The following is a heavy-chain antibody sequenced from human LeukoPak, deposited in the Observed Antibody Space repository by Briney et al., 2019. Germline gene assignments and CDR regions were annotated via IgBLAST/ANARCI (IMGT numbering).Heavy chain of an antibody. CDR3: ATARRYGSGGSCAFDY. CDR1: GYTLTELS. V-gene: IGHV1-24*01. Sequence: GASVKVSCKVSGYTLTELSMHWVRQAPGKGLEWMGGFDPEDGETIYAQKFQGRVTMTEDTSTDTAYMQLSSLRSEDTAVYYCATARRYGSGGSCAFDYWGQGILVTVSS. J-gene: IGHJ4*02. D-gene: IGHD2-15*01. CDR2: FDPEDGET.